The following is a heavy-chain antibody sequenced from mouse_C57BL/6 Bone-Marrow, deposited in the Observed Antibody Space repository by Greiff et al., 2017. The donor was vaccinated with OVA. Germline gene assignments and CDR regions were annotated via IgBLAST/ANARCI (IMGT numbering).Heavy chain of an antibody. V-gene: IGHV7-1*01. CDR3: ARAFYDGLDWYFDV. D-gene: IGHD2-3*01. CDR2: SRNKANDYTT. Sequence: DVKLVESGGGLVQSGRSLRLSCATSGFTFSDFYMEWVRQAPGKGLEWIAASRNKANDYTTEYSASVKGRFIVSRDTSQSILYLQMNALRAEDTAIYYCARAFYDGLDWYFDVWGTGTTVTVSS. CDR1: GFTFSDFY. J-gene: IGHJ1*03.